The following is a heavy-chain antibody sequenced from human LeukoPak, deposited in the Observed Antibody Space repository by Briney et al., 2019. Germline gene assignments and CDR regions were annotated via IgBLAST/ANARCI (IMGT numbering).Heavy chain of an antibody. Sequence: GGSLRLSCAASGFTFSSYEINWVRQAPGKGLGWVAAISTTSGNIYYADSVKGRFTISRDNARNSLYLQMNSLRVEDTALYYCARRAPSHDFDDWGQGTLVTVSS. J-gene: IGHJ4*02. CDR3: ARRAPSHDFDD. V-gene: IGHV3-48*03. CDR1: GFTFSSYE. CDR2: ISTTSGNI.